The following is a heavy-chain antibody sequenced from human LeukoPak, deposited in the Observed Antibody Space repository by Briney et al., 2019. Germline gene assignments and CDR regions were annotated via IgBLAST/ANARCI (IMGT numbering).Heavy chain of an antibody. Sequence: SVKVSCKASGGTFSSYAISWVRQAPGQGLEWMGGIIPIFGTANYAQKFQGRVTITADESTSTAYMELSGLRSEDTAVYYCARGAPDYDILTGYRSPYYYYGMDVWGQGTTVTVSS. CDR3: ARGAPDYDILTGYRSPYYYYGMDV. D-gene: IGHD3-9*01. CDR1: GGTFSSYA. V-gene: IGHV1-69*13. J-gene: IGHJ6*02. CDR2: IIPIFGTA.